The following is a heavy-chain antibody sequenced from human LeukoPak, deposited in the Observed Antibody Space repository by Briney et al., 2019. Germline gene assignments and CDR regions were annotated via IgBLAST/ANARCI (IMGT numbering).Heavy chain of an antibody. CDR3: ARDYSGIPNRFDP. D-gene: IGHD1-26*01. CDR1: GGSVSSGSYY. Sequence: SETLSLTCTVSGGSVSSGSYYWSWIRQPPGKGLEWIGYIYYSGSTNCNPSLKSRVTISVDTSKNQFSLKLNSVTAADTAVYYCARDYSGIPNRFDPWGQGTLVTASS. CDR2: IYYSGST. J-gene: IGHJ5*02. V-gene: IGHV4-61*01.